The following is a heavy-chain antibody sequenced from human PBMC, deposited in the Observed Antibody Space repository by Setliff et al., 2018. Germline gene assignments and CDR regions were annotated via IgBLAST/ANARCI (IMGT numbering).Heavy chain of an antibody. CDR3: ARDHAYGSRFYYYYYNMDV. D-gene: IGHD3-10*01. J-gene: IGHJ6*02. CDR1: GFTFSSYA. CDR2: ISGSGGST. Sequence: QPGGSLRLSCAASGFTFSSYAMSWVRQAPGKGLEWVSAISGSGGSTYYADSVKGRFTISRDNSKNMLYLQMNSLRAEDTAVYYCARDHAYGSRFYYYYYNMDVWGQGTTVTVSS. V-gene: IGHV3-23*01.